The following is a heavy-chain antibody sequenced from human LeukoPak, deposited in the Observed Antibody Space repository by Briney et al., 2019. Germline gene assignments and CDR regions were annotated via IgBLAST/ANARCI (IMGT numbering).Heavy chain of an antibody. CDR2: VTGDGVNT. CDR1: GFTFNTYA. J-gene: IGHJ4*02. Sequence: GGSLRLSCAASGFTFNTYAMSWVRQAPGKGLECVSIVTGDGVNTYYIDSVKGRFTISRDNSKNTLYLLMNSLRAEDTAIYYCAKGTLGSCSGTRCSPLDHWGQGTLVTVSS. V-gene: IGHV3-23*01. CDR3: AKGTLGSCSGTRCSPLDH. D-gene: IGHD2-15*01.